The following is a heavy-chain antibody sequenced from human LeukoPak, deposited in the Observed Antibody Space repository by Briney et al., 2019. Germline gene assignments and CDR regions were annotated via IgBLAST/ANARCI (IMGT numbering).Heavy chain of an antibody. CDR1: GGSISSYY. V-gene: IGHV4-59*08. CDR3: ARRGGGTFDY. D-gene: IGHD1/OR15-1a*01. Sequence: PSETLSLTCTVSGGSISSYYWSWIRQPPGKGLERIGYIYYSGSTNYNPSLKSRVTISVDTSKNQFSLKLSSVTAADTAVYYCARRGGGTFDYWGQGTLVTVSS. CDR2: IYYSGST. J-gene: IGHJ4*02.